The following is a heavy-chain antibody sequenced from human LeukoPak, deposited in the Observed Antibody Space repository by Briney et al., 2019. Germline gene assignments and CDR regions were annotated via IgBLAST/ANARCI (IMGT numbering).Heavy chain of an antibody. V-gene: IGHV1-8*01. CDR3: ARALLVQTDYYYMDV. D-gene: IGHD1-1*01. Sequence: ASVKVFCKASGYSFISYDINWVRQATGQGLEWMGWMNPKRGNIGYAQKFQGRVTITGDTSISTAYMELSSLRSEDTAVYYCARALLVQTDYYYMDVWGKGTTVTVSS. J-gene: IGHJ6*03. CDR2: MNPKRGNI. CDR1: GYSFISYD.